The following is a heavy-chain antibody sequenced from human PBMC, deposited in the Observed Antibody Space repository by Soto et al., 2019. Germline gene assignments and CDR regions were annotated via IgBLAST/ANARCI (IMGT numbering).Heavy chain of an antibody. CDR1: GVTISNSA. J-gene: IGHJ3*02. CDR2: ISQSAGSRGGT. D-gene: IGHD2-15*01. CDR3: ARAKAVVAAALGI. V-gene: IGHV3-23*01. Sequence: GGSVRLFCTASGVTISNSAMTWVRQAPGQGLEWVASISQSAGSRGGTYYADSVKGRFIISRDNSKSPLYLQVDNLTGADTAIYCCARAKAVVAAALGIWGQGTMVTVSS.